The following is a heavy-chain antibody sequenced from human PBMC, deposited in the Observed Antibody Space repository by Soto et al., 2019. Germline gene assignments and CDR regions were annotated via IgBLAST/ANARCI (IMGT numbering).Heavy chain of an antibody. D-gene: IGHD3-3*01. CDR2: ISYDGSNK. CDR3: ARDLYYDFWSGYYTAYYYGMDV. CDR1: GFTFSSYG. V-gene: IGHV3-30*03. J-gene: IGHJ6*02. Sequence: GGSLRLSWAASGFTFSSYGMHWVRQAPGKGLEWVAVISYDGSNKYYADSVKGRFTISRDNSKNTLYLQMNSLRAEDTAVYYCARDLYYDFWSGYYTAYYYGMDVWGQGTTVTVSS.